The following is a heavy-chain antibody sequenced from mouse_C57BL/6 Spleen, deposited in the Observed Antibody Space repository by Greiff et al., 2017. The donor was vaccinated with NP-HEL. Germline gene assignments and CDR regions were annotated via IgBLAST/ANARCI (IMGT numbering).Heavy chain of an antibody. CDR1: GYAFSSYW. Sequence: VKLQESGAELVKPGASVKISCKASGYAFSSYWMNWVKQRPGKGLEWIGQIYPGDGDTNYNGKFKGKATLTADKSSSTAYMQLSSLTSEDSAVYFCARGGYYGSSWFAYWGQGTLVTVSA. D-gene: IGHD1-1*01. V-gene: IGHV1-80*01. CDR3: ARGGYYGSSWFAY. J-gene: IGHJ3*01. CDR2: IYPGDGDT.